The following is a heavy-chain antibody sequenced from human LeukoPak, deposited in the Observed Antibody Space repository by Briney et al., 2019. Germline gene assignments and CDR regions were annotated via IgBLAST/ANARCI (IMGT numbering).Heavy chain of an antibody. V-gene: IGHV3-23*01. D-gene: IGHD6-25*01. J-gene: IGHJ4*02. CDR1: GFTFSSYG. CDR2: ISGSGGGT. Sequence: PGGSLRLSCAASGFTFSSYGISWVRQAPGKGLEWASSISGSGGGTYYADSVKGRFTISIDNSKNTLYLQMNSLRAEDTAVYYCAKGSYSSGWLFDYWGQGTLVTVSS. CDR3: AKGSYSSGWLFDY.